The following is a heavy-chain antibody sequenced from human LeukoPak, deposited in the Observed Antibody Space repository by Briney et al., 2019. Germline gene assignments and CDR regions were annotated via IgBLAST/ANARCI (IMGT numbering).Heavy chain of an antibody. V-gene: IGHV3-33*01. CDR2: TGYDGSNK. J-gene: IGHJ4*01. Sequence: GGSLRLSCAASGFTFSNYGIHWVRQAPGKGLEWVAVTGYDGSNKYYVDSVKGRFTMSRDNYKNMLYLQMNSLRAEDTAVYYCARDRDRLLDYWGQGTLVNVSS. CDR1: GFTFSNYG. CDR3: ARDRDRLLDY. D-gene: IGHD3-16*02.